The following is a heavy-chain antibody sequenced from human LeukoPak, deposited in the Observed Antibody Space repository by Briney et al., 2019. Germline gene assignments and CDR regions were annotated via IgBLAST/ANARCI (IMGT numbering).Heavy chain of an antibody. J-gene: IGHJ4*02. D-gene: IGHD6-13*01. CDR1: GFTFSDYY. CDR3: ARGDGAAAVLFDY. CDR2: ISGSGSTI. Sequence: KAGGSLRLSCAASGFTFSDYYMSWVRQAPGKGLEWVPYISGSGSTIYYADSVKGRFTISRDNAENSLYLQMNSLRAEDTAVYYCARGDGAAAVLFDYWGQGTLVTVSS. V-gene: IGHV3-11*01.